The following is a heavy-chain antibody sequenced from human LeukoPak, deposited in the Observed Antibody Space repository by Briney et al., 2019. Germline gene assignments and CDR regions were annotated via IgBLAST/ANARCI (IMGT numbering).Heavy chain of an antibody. Sequence: GGSLRLSCAASGFTFTTYWMTWVRQAPGKGLEWVANINQDGTEKYYVDSVKGRFTISRDNAKNSLYLQMNSLRAEDTAVYYCARVKVGYDYVWGSYRSSYYMDVWGKGTTVTISS. J-gene: IGHJ6*03. CDR3: ARVKVGYDYVWGSYRSSYYMDV. V-gene: IGHV3-7*01. D-gene: IGHD3-16*02. CDR2: INQDGTEK. CDR1: GFTFTTYW.